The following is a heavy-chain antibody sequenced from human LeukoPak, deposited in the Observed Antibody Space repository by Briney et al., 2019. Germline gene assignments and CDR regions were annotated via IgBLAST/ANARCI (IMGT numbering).Heavy chain of an antibody. J-gene: IGHJ1*01. D-gene: IGHD3-22*01. CDR3: AKDFPSYYDSSGYYQEYFQH. V-gene: IGHV3-23*01. CDR2: ISGSGGST. Sequence: GGSLRLSCAASGFTFSSYAMSWVRQAPGKGLEWVSAISGSGGSTYYADSAKGRFTISRDNSKNTLYLQMNSLRAEDTAVYYCAKDFPSYYDSSGYYQEYFQHWGQGTLVTVSS. CDR1: GFTFSSYA.